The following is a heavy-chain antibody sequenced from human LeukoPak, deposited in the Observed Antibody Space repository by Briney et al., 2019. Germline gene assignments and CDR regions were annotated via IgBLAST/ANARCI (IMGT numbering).Heavy chain of an antibody. CDR3: ARRVVVVSANDKSDSFDM. CDR1: GGSISSYY. CDR2: IYYSGST. Sequence: SETLSLTCTVSGGSISSYYWSWIRQPPGEGLEWIGYIYYSGSTNYNPSLKSRVTISLDTSKNQFSLKLSSVTAADTAVYYCARRVVVVSANDKSDSFDMWGQGTVVTVPS. J-gene: IGHJ3*02. V-gene: IGHV4-59*01. D-gene: IGHD2-15*01.